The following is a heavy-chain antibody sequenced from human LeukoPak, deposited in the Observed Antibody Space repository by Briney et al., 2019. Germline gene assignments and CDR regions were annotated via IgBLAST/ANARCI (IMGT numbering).Heavy chain of an antibody. J-gene: IGHJ4*02. CDR2: IYTSGST. V-gene: IGHV4-61*02. CDR3: ARVTTTVTSGFDY. CDR1: GGSISSGSYY. D-gene: IGHD4-17*01. Sequence: SQTLSLTCTVSGGSISSGSYYWSWIRQPAGKGLEWIGRIYTSGSTNYNPSLKSRVTISVDTSKNQFSLKLSSVTAADTAVYYCARVTTTVTSGFDYWGQGTLVTVSS.